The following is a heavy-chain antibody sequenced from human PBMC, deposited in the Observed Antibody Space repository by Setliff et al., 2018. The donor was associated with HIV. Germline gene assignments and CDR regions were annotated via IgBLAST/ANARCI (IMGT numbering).Heavy chain of an antibody. D-gene: IGHD3-22*01. J-gene: IGHJ6*02. CDR3: ARSFPYYYESGGVYAMDV. Sequence: GGSLRLSCAVSGFTLEDYGMSWVRQVPGKGLEWVSGISWSGGGTGYAASVKGRFTISRDDAKNSLYLQMSSLRVEDTALYFCARSFPYYYESGGVYAMDVWGLGTTVTVSS. CDR1: GFTLEDYG. V-gene: IGHV3-20*04. CDR2: ISWSGGGT.